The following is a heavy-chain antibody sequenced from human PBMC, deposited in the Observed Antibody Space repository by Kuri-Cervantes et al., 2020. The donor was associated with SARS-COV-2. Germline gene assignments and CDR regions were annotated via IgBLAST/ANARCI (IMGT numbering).Heavy chain of an antibody. CDR2: IYKSGST. CDR1: GGSTSSSSYY. V-gene: IGHV4-61*05. Sequence: GSLRLSCTVAGGSTSSSSYYWGWIRQPPGKGLEWIGDIYKSGSTNSNPSRKTRVTISVDTSKNQFTLRLSSVTAADTAVYFCEKYVMCDYLSTYFARESWFDPWGQGTLVTVSS. CDR3: EKYVMCDYLSTYFARESWFDP. D-gene: IGHD3-3*01. J-gene: IGHJ5*02.